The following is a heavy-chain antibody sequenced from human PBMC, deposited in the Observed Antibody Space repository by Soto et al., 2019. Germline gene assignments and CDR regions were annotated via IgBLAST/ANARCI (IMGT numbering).Heavy chain of an antibody. V-gene: IGHV3-30*18. D-gene: IGHD1-26*01. CDR3: AKGSGGSYPTGWFDP. CDR1: GFTFSSYG. Sequence: GGSLRLSCAASGFTFSSYGMHWVRQAPGKGLEWVAVISYDGSNKYYADSVKGRFTISRDNSKNTLYLQMNSLRAEDTAVYYCAKGSGGSYPTGWFDPWGQGTLVTVSS. CDR2: ISYDGSNK. J-gene: IGHJ5*02.